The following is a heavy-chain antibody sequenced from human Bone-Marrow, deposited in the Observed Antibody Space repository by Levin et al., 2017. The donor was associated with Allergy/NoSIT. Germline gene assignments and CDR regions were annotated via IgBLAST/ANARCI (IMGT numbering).Heavy chain of an antibody. J-gene: IGHJ5*02. CDR1: GYMFNDYH. V-gene: IGHV1-2*02. D-gene: IGHD6-13*01. CDR2: INPASGAT. CDR3: ARGGYSSSWDSNNWFAP. Sequence: GASVKVSCTASGYMFNDYHVDWVRQAPGQGPVWMGNINPASGATNYAQMFQGRVTMTRDTSLSTVYMQLRSLNSDDTAVYYCARGGYSSSWDSNNWFAPWGQGTLVTVSS.